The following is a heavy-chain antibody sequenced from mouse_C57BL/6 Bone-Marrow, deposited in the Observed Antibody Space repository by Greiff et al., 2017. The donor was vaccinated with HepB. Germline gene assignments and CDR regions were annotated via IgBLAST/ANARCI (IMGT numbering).Heavy chain of an antibody. CDR3: ERATGEAPYYYAMDY. J-gene: IGHJ4*01. V-gene: IGHV3-6*01. D-gene: IGHD1-1*01. Sequence: EVKLVESGPGLVKPSQSLSLTCSVTGYSITSGYYWNWIRQFPGNKLEWMGYISYDGSNNYNPSLKNRISITRDTSKNQFFLKLNSVTIEDTATYICERATGEAPYYYAMDYWGQGTSVTVSS. CDR2: ISYDGSN. CDR1: GYSITSGYY.